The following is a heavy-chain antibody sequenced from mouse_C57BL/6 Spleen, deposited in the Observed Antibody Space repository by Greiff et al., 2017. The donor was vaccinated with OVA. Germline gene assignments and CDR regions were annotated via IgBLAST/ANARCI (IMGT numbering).Heavy chain of an antibody. CDR1: GYTFTSYW. V-gene: IGHV1-64*01. Sequence: QVQLQQPGAELVKPGASVKLSCKASGYTFTSYWMHWVKQRPGQGLEWIGMIHPNSGSTNYNEKFKSKATLTVDKSSSTAYMQLSSLTSEDSAVYYCARPPSEYGNWFAYWGQGTLVTVSA. J-gene: IGHJ3*01. CDR2: IHPNSGST. D-gene: IGHD2-1*01. CDR3: ARPPSEYGNWFAY.